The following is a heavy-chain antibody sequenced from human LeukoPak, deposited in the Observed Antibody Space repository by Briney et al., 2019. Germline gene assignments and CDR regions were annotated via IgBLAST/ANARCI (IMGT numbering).Heavy chain of an antibody. D-gene: IGHD3-10*01. CDR1: GGSISSSSYY. J-gene: IGHJ5*02. Sequence: PSETLSLTCTVSGGSISSSSYYWGWIRQPPGKGLEGIGNIYYSGSTYYNPSLKSRVNISEDTSKNQFSLKLRSVTAADTAVYYCARGPRFGELLWHWFDPWGQGTLVTVSS. V-gene: IGHV4-39*07. CDR2: IYYSGST. CDR3: ARGPRFGELLWHWFDP.